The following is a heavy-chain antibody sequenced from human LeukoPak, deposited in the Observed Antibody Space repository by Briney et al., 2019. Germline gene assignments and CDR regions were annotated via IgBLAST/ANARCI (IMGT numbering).Heavy chain of an antibody. CDR3: ARDLAAAGTDY. CDR1: GYTLTELS. Sequence: GASVKVSCKVSGYTLTELSMHWVRQAPGKGLEWMGGFDPEDGETIYAQKFQGRVTMTRNTSISTAYMELSSLRSEDTAVYYCARDLAAAGTDYWGQGTLVTVSS. V-gene: IGHV1-24*01. D-gene: IGHD6-13*01. J-gene: IGHJ4*02. CDR2: FDPEDGET.